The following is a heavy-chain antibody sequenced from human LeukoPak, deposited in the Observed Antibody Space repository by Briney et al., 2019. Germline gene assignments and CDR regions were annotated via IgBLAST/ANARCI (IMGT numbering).Heavy chain of an antibody. V-gene: IGHV4-61*02. CDR2: IYTSGST. CDR1: GDSISSASYY. CDR3: ARDEGVLRFLEY. Sequence: SQTLSLTCTVSGDSISSASYYWSWIRQPAGKGLEWIGRIYTSGSTNYNPPLKSRVTMSLDASRNQFSLRLTSVTAADTAVYFCARDEGVLRFLEYWGQGIQVTVSS. D-gene: IGHD3-3*01. J-gene: IGHJ4*02.